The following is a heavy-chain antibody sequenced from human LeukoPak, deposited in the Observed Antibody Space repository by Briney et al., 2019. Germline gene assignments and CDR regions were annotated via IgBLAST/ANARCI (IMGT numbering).Heavy chain of an antibody. J-gene: IGHJ4*02. CDR1: GASTSSHF. D-gene: IGHD1-26*01. Sequence: PSETLSLTCTVSGASTSSHFWSWMRQPPGKGLEWIGNIYIGGTTNYNPSLNSRVTISVDTSKNQFSLRLTSVTAADTAVYYCARHSLTYYDFDYWGQGTLVTVSS. CDR3: ARHSLTYYDFDY. V-gene: IGHV4-59*08. CDR2: IYIGGTT.